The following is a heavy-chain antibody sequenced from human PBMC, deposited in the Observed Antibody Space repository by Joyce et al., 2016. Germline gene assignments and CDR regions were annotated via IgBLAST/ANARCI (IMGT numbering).Heavy chain of an antibody. V-gene: IGHV1-2*02. D-gene: IGHD2-2*01. J-gene: IGHJ4*02. CDR2: INPDSGGT. CDR1: GYTFTDYY. CDR3: ARGCSSTSCFHSIFDY. Sequence: QVQLVQSGAEVKKPGASVTVSCKASGYTFTDYYMHWVRQAPGQGLEWMGWINPDSGGTNYAQKFQGRVTMTRDTSINIAYMELNSLKSDDTAVYYCARGCSSTSCFHSIFDYWGQGTLVTVSS.